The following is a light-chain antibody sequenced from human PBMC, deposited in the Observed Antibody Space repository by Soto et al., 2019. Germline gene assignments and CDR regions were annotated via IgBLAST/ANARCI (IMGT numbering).Light chain of an antibody. CDR3: QQYVTSPT. CDR1: QSVSSSH. Sequence: EIVLTQSPGTLSLSPGERATLSCRASQSVSSSHLAWYQQKPGQAPRLLIYGTSIRATRIPDRFSGSGSGTDFTLTINRLEPEDFAVYYCQQYVTSPTFGQGTKVEI. V-gene: IGKV3-20*01. CDR2: GTS. J-gene: IGKJ1*01.